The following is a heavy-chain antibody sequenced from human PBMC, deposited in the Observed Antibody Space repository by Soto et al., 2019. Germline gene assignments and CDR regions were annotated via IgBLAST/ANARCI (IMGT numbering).Heavy chain of an antibody. V-gene: IGHV1-69*12. J-gene: IGHJ2*01. D-gene: IGHD3-9*01. CDR2: IIPIFGTE. CDR1: GGTFSSYA. CDR3: PRLVMTDSDWDYDL. Sequence: QVQLVQSGAEVKKPGSSVKVSCKASGGTFSSYAISCVRQAPGQGLEWMGGIIPIFGTENYAQKFQGRVTITADESTSTAYMVMSSLRYEDTAVNYCPRLVMTDSDWDYDLWCRGSLVIVAS.